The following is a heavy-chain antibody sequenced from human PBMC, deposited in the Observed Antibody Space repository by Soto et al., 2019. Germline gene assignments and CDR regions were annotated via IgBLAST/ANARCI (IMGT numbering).Heavy chain of an antibody. J-gene: IGHJ5*02. Sequence: PGGSLRLSCAASGSTFSSYSMNWVRQAPGKGLEWVSSISSSSSSYIYYADSVKGRFIISRDNAKNSLYLQMNSLRAEDTAVYYCARGVVVVPAAPNTCNWFDPWGQGTLVTVSS. CDR3: ARGVVVVPAAPNTCNWFDP. CDR1: GSTFSSYS. CDR2: ISSSSSSYI. V-gene: IGHV3-21*01. D-gene: IGHD2-2*01.